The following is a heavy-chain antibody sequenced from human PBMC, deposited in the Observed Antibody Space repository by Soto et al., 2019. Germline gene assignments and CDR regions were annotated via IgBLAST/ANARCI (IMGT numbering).Heavy chain of an antibody. CDR3: ARERDKIVVVPAARYYFDY. Sequence: GASVKVSCKASGYTFTGYYMHWVRQAPGQGLDWMGWINPNSGGTNYAQKFQGRVTMTRDTSISTAYMELSRLRSDDTAVYYCARERDKIVVVPAARYYFDYWGQGTLVTVSS. D-gene: IGHD2-2*01. CDR1: GYTFTGYY. J-gene: IGHJ4*02. CDR2: INPNSGGT. V-gene: IGHV1-2*02.